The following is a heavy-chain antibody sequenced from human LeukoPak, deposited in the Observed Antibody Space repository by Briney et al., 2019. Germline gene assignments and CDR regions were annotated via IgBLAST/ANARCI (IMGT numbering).Heavy chain of an antibody. Sequence: PGGSLRLSCAASGFTFSGSAMHWVRQASGKGLEWVGRIRSKANSYATAYAASAKGRFTISRDDSKNTAYLQMNSLKTEDTAVYYCTTKDIFDYWGQGTLVTVSS. CDR2: IRSKANSYAT. V-gene: IGHV3-73*01. J-gene: IGHJ4*02. CDR1: GFTFSGSA. CDR3: TTKDIFDY.